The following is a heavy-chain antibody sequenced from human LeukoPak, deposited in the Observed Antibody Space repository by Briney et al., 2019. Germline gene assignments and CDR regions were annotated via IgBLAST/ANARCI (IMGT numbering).Heavy chain of an antibody. V-gene: IGHV3-23*01. Sequence: GGSLRLSCVAAGFTLRNYVMSWVRQTPKKGLEWVSAITGDGGGTNHADSVKGRFFISRDNSKNTLYMQMNSLRAEDTAVYYCVKETSSGNFVTIDCWGQGALSPSPQ. D-gene: IGHD1-26*01. CDR2: ITGDGGGT. CDR1: GFTLRNYV. J-gene: IGHJ4*02. CDR3: VKETSSGNFVTIDC.